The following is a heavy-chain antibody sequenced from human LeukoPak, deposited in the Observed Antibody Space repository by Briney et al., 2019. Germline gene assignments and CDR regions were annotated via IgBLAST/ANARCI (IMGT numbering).Heavy chain of an antibody. CDR3: AREAGYCSSTSCEEDYYYFYMDV. CDR1: GFTFSTYT. D-gene: IGHD2-2*03. V-gene: IGHV3-21*01. Sequence: GGSLRLSCAASGFTFSTYTINWVRQAPGKGLEWVSSITGSSTYIFYADSVKGRFTVSRDNAKNSLFLQMNSLRAEDTAVHYCAREAGYCSSTSCEEDYYYFYMDVWGKGTTVTVSS. CDR2: ITGSSTYI. J-gene: IGHJ6*03.